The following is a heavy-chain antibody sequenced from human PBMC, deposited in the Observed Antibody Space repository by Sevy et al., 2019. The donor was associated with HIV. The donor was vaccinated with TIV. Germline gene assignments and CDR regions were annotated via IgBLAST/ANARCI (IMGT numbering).Heavy chain of an antibody. D-gene: IGHD5-18*01. V-gene: IGHV1-18*01. CDR2: ISAYNGNT. CDR3: ARDAKHPDSYDLEAFDY. Sequence: ASVKVSCKASGYTFTSYGISWVRQAPGQGLEWMGWISAYNGNTNYAQKLQGRVTMTTDTSTSTAYMELRSLRSDDTAVYYCARDAKHPDSYDLEAFDYWGQGTLVTVSS. J-gene: IGHJ4*02. CDR1: GYTFTSYG.